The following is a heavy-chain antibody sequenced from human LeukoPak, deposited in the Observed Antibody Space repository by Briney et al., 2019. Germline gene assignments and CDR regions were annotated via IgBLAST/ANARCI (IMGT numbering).Heavy chain of an antibody. Sequence: ASVKVSCKASGYTFTSYDINWVRQATGQGLEWMGWMNPNSGNTGYAQKFQGRVTITGNTSISTAYMELSSLRSEDTAVYYCARGVRGAVTTGGLGGYYYYMDVWGKGTTVTVSS. D-gene: IGHD4-17*01. CDR3: ARGVRGAVTTGGLGGYYYYMDV. V-gene: IGHV1-8*03. CDR2: MNPNSGNT. CDR1: GYTFTSYD. J-gene: IGHJ6*03.